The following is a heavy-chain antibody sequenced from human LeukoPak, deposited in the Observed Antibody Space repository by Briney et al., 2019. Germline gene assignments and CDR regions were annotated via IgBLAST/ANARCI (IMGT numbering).Heavy chain of an antibody. D-gene: IGHD6-19*01. V-gene: IGHV4-38-2*01. Sequence: KRSETLSLTCAVSGYSISSAYYWGWLRQPPGKGLEWIGSIYQSGSTYYNPSLQSRVTISVDTSKNQFSLKLSSVTAADTAVYYWARVAIYMAVAPRDYYYYMDVWGKGTTVTVSS. CDR1: GYSISSAYY. J-gene: IGHJ6*03. CDR2: IYQSGST. CDR3: ARVAIYMAVAPRDYYYYMDV.